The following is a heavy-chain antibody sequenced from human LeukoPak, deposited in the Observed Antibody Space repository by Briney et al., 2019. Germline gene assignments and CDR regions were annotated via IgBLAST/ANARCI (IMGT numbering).Heavy chain of an antibody. J-gene: IGHJ4*02. CDR3: AKDVRGLYYDFWRGPKPFDY. V-gene: IGHV3-23*01. Sequence: GGSLRLSCAASGFTFSSYAMSWVRQAPGKGLEWVSAISGSGGSTYYADSVKGRFTISRDNSKNTLYLQMNSLRAEDTAVYYCAKDVRGLYYDFWRGPKPFDYWGQGTLVTVSS. CDR2: ISGSGGST. CDR1: GFTFSSYA. D-gene: IGHD3-3*01.